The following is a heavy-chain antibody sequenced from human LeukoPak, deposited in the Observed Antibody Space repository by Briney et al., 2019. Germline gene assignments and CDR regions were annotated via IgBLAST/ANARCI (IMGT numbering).Heavy chain of an antibody. CDR3: ARWVGRWAYSYEY. CDR1: GFTFSSYS. V-gene: IGHV3-21*01. J-gene: IGHJ4*02. CDR2: ISSSSSYI. Sequence: GGSLRLSCAASGFTFSSYSMNWVRQAPGKGLEWVSSISSSSSYIYYADSVKGRFTISRDNAKNSLYLQMNSLRAEDTAVYYCARWVGRWAYSYEYWGQGTLVTVSS. D-gene: IGHD5-18*01.